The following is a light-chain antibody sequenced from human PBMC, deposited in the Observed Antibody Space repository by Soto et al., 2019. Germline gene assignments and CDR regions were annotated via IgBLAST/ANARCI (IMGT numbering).Light chain of an antibody. Sequence: DIVMTQSPESLAVSLGERATINCKASQSLFYSSNSKDYLAWYQQKPGQPPRLLIYWASTRESGVPDRFSGSWSGTDFTLTVSSLQAEDVAVYYCQQYFSTPWTFGQGTKVEIK. V-gene: IGKV4-1*01. CDR3: QQYFSTPWT. CDR2: WAS. J-gene: IGKJ1*01. CDR1: QSLFYSSNSKDY.